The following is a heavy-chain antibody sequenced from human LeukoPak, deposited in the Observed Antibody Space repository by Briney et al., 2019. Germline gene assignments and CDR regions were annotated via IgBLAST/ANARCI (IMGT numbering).Heavy chain of an antibody. J-gene: IGHJ6*02. CDR3: ARDLFSSSWYVIVYYYGMDV. CDR2: INPNSGGT. D-gene: IGHD6-13*01. CDR1: GYTFTGYY. V-gene: IGHV1-2*02. Sequence: ASVKLSCTASGYTFTGYYMHWVRQAPEQGLEWIGWINPNSGGTNYAQKFQGRVTMTRDTSISTAYMELSRLRSDDTAVYYCARDLFSSSWYVIVYYYGMDVWGQGTTVTVSS.